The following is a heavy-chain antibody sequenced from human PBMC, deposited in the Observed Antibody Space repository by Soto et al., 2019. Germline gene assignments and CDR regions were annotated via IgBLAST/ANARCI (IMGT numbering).Heavy chain of an antibody. CDR1: GFSFTGYY. Sequence: GASVKVSCKASGFSFTGYYIHWLRQAPGRGLEWMGWINAHSGGTEYAQKFQGRVTLTRDTSIATAYPTLTSLTSDDTALYYCAKDLTRQLAYWLDPWGQGTQVTVSS. CDR3: AKDLTRQLAYWLDP. V-gene: IGHV1-2*02. J-gene: IGHJ5*02. D-gene: IGHD6-6*01. CDR2: INAHSGGT.